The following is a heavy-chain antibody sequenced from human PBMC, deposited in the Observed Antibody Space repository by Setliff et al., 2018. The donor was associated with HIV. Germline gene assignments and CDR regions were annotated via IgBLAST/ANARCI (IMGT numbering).Heavy chain of an antibody. CDR1: GNTFSSYG. Sequence: SVKVSCKASGNTFSSYGITWVRQAPGQGLEWMGGVIPLLDAANYAQTFQDRITITADESTSTAYMELSSLRAEDTAVYYCAKSGSPEYYYYYGMDVWGQGTTVTVSS. J-gene: IGHJ6*02. V-gene: IGHV1-69*13. CDR3: AKSGSPEYYYYYGMDV. D-gene: IGHD1-26*01. CDR2: VIPLLDAA.